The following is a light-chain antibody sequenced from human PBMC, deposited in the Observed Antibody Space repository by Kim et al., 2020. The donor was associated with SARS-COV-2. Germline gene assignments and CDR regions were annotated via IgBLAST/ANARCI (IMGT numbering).Light chain of an antibody. CDR3: QQYIGWRT. CDR2: GAS. Sequence: EIVMTQSPATLSVSPGERATLSCRASQSVRSNLAWYQQKPGQAPRLLIYGASTRATGIPARFSGSGSGTEFTLTISSLQSEDFAVYYCQQYIGWRTFRQGTKVDIK. V-gene: IGKV3-15*01. J-gene: IGKJ1*01. CDR1: QSVRSN.